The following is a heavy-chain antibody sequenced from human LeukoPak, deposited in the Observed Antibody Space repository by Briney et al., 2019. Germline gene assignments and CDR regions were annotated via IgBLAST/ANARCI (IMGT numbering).Heavy chain of an antibody. J-gene: IGHJ3*02. CDR1: GFTFPNYV. V-gene: IGHV3-23*01. D-gene: IGHD3-22*01. Sequence: PGGSLRLSCAASGFTFPNYVMSWVRQAPGKGLEWVSGISGRGGDTYYADSVKGRFTISRDNSKNTMYLQMNSLRAEDTAVYYCARVLRYDSSGYKGAAFDIWGQGTMVTVSS. CDR3: ARVLRYDSSGYKGAAFDI. CDR2: ISGRGGDT.